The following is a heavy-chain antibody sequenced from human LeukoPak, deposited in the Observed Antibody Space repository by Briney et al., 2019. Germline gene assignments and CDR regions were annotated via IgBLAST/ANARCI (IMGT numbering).Heavy chain of an antibody. V-gene: IGHV1-69*06. Sequence: SVKVSCKASGGTFSSYAISWVRQAPGQGLEWMGGIIPIFGTANYAQKFQGRVTITADKSTSTAYMELSSLRSEDTAVYYCARAGGSIYDILTGYQPFDYWGQGTLVTVSS. CDR2: IIPIFGTA. CDR3: ARAGGSIYDILTGYQPFDY. D-gene: IGHD3-9*01. J-gene: IGHJ4*02. CDR1: GGTFSSYA.